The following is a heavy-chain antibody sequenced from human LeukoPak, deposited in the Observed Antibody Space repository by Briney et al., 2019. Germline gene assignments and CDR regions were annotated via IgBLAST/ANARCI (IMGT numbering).Heavy chain of an antibody. V-gene: IGHV4-34*01. CDR2: INHSGST. Sequence: SETLSLTCAVYGGSFSGYYWSWIRQPPGKGLEWIGEINHSGSTNYNPSLKSRVTISVDTSKNQFSLKLSSVTAADTAVYYCARDMAPYSSGWYSYNYYYYGMDVWGQGTTVTVSS. D-gene: IGHD6-19*01. CDR3: ARDMAPYSSGWYSYNYYYYGMDV. J-gene: IGHJ6*02. CDR1: GGSFSGYY.